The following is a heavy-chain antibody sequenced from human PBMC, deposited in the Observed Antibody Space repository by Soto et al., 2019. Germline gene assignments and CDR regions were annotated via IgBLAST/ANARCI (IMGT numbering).Heavy chain of an antibody. D-gene: IGHD1-26*01. CDR2: INPNSGGT. V-gene: IGHV1-2*04. Sequence: ASVKVSCKASGYTFTDYYIHWVRQAPGQGLEWMGWINPNSGGTNYAQKFQGWVTLTRDTSISTAYMELSRLKSDDTAVYYCARSYSGSYYLYFHHWGQGTLVTVS. J-gene: IGHJ1*01. CDR1: GYTFTDYY. CDR3: ARSYSGSYYLYFHH.